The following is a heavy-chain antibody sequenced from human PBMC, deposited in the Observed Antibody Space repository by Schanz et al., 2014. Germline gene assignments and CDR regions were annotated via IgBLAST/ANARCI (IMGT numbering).Heavy chain of an antibody. CDR1: GYTFTSYD. CDR2: MNPTTGNP. V-gene: IGHV7-4-1*02. Sequence: QVQLIQSGAEVKKPGASVKVSCTASGYTFTSYDINWVRQAPGQGLEWLGWMNPTTGNPGYAQGFTGRFVFSFDTSVSTAYLQISGLKAEDTAVYYCARARYGLDVWGQGTTVTVSS. J-gene: IGHJ6*02. CDR3: ARARYGLDV.